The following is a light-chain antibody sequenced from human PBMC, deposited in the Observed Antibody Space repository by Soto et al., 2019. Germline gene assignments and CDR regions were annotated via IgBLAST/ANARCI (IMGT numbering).Light chain of an antibody. Sequence: EIVMTQSPATLSVSPGERATLSCRASQSVGSNLAWYQQRPGQAPRLLIYGASTRATGIPARFSGSGSGTEFTLTISSLQSEDFAVYHCQEYNNWPDFTFGPGTKVEVK. CDR1: QSVGSN. CDR3: QEYNNWPDFT. V-gene: IGKV3-15*01. CDR2: GAS. J-gene: IGKJ3*01.